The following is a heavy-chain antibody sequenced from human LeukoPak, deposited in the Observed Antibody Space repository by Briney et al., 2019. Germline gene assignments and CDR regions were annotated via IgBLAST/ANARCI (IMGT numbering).Heavy chain of an antibody. Sequence: ASVKVSCKASGYIFTNYGTSWVRQAPGQGLEWMGWITIYNGNTNYAQKIQGRVTMTTDTSTSTAYMELKSLRSDDTAVYYCTRWCTSTTCYTGGFDIWGQGTMVTVSS. CDR2: ITIYNGNT. V-gene: IGHV1-18*01. D-gene: IGHD2-2*02. J-gene: IGHJ3*02. CDR1: GYIFTNYG. CDR3: TRWCTSTTCYTGGFDI.